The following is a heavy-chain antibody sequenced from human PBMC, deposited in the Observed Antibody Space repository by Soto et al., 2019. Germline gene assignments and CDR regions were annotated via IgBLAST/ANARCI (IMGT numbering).Heavy chain of an antibody. CDR1: GYTFTGYY. Sequence: GASVKVSCKASGYTFTGYYMHWVRQAPGQGLEWMGWINPNSGGTNYAQKFQGWVTMTRDTSISTAYMELSGLRSDDTAVYYCARGSSGWHWEDGWFDPWGQGTLVTVSS. CDR2: INPNSGGT. J-gene: IGHJ5*02. D-gene: IGHD6-19*01. CDR3: ARGSSGWHWEDGWFDP. V-gene: IGHV1-2*04.